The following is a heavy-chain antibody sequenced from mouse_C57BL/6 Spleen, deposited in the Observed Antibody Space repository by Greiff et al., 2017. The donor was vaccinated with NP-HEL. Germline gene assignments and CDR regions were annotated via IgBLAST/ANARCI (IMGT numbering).Heavy chain of an antibody. CDR3: TTAYYGNLFAY. D-gene: IGHD2-10*01. CDR2: IDPEAGDT. CDR1: GFNIKDYY. Sequence: EVQLQQSGAELVRPGASVKLSCTASGFNIKDYYMHWVKQRPEQGLEWIGRIDPEAGDTEYAPKFQGKATMTADTSSNTAYLQLSSLTSEDTAVYDCTTAYYGNLFAYWGQGTLVTVSA. V-gene: IGHV14-1*01. J-gene: IGHJ3*01.